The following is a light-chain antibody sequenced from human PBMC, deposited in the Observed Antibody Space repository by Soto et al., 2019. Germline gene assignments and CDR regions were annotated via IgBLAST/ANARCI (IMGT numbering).Light chain of an antibody. CDR1: QRISAF. CDR3: QQSYRLPLT. J-gene: IGKJ4*01. Sequence: DIQMTQSPSSVSAFGGATVTITCHASQRISAFLNWYHQKPGKAPKLLIYSASYLQSGVPSNFSGSGSGTDFTLSIVTLQPEDSGTYFCQQSYRLPLTFGGGTKVDI. CDR2: SAS. V-gene: IGKV1-39*01.